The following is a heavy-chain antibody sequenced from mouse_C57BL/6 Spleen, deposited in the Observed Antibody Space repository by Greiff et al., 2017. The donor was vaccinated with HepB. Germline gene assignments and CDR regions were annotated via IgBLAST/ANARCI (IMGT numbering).Heavy chain of an antibody. Sequence: QVQLQQSGPGLVQPSQSLSITCTVSGFSLTSYGVHWVRQSPGKGLEWLGVIWRGGSTDYNAAFMSRLSITKDNSKSQVFFKMNSLQADDTAIYYCAKGDSNYEAWFAYWGQGTLVTVSA. CDR1: GFSLTSYG. J-gene: IGHJ3*01. D-gene: IGHD2-5*01. CDR2: IWRGGST. CDR3: AKGDSNYEAWFAY. V-gene: IGHV2-5*01.